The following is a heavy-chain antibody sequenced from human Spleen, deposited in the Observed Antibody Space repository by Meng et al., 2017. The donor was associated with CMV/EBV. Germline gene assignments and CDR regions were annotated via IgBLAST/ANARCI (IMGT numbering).Heavy chain of an antibody. V-gene: IGHV4-4*07. Sequence: GSLRLSCTVSGGSISSYYWSWIRQPAGKGLEWIGRIFTSGSTNYNPSLKSRVTMSVDTSKNQFSLKLSSVTAADTAVYYCARDTGTTPSLPYGMDVWGQGTTVTVSS. CDR3: ARDTGTTPSLPYGMDV. D-gene: IGHD1-1*01. CDR1: GGSISSYY. CDR2: IFTSGST. J-gene: IGHJ6*02.